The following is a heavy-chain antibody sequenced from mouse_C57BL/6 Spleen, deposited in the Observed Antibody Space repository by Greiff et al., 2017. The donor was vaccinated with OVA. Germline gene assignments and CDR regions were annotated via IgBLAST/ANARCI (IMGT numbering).Heavy chain of an antibody. CDR1: GYAFSSSW. CDR2: IYPGDGDT. D-gene: IGHD3-1*01. V-gene: IGHV1-82*01. CDR3: ARSLSDYYAMDY. J-gene: IGHJ4*01. Sequence: VKLMESGPELVKPGASVKISCKASGYAFSSSWMNWVKQRPGKGLEWIGRIYPGDGDTNYNGKFKGKATLTADKSSSTAYMQLSSLTSEDSAVYFCARSLSDYYAMDYWGQGTSVTVSS.